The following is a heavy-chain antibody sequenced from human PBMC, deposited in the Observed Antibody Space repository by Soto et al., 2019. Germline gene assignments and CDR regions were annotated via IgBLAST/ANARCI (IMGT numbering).Heavy chain of an antibody. V-gene: IGHV1-69*13. CDR1: GDTISSYA. CDR2: IIPIFGTA. D-gene: IGHD6-19*01. Sequence: GASVKVYCKASGDTISSYAISWVRQAPGQGLEWMGGIIPIFGTANYAQKFQGRVTTTADESTSTAYMELSSLRSEDTAVYYCARAHIAVAGTMDWFDPWGQGALVTVSS. CDR3: ARAHIAVAGTMDWFDP. J-gene: IGHJ5*02.